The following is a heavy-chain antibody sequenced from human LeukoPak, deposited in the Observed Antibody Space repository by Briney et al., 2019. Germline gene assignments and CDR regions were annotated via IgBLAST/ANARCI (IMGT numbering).Heavy chain of an antibody. CDR1: GFTFSNYA. CDR2: INGRDGRT. V-gene: IGHV3-23*01. CDR3: ARGEAFAFDM. J-gene: IGHJ3*02. Sequence: PGGSLRLSCAAPGFTFSNYAMGWVRQAPGKGLEWVSSINGRDGRTYYADSVRGRFSISSDNSKNTLFLQMNSLRAEDTAVYYCARGEAFAFDMWGQGKVVTVSS.